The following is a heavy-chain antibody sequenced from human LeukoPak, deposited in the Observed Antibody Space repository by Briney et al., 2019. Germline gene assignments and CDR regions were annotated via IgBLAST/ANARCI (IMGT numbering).Heavy chain of an antibody. CDR3: ARGSIGYSYGHYFDY. Sequence: SETLSLTCTVSGGSISSGGYYWSWIRQHPGKGLEWIGYIYYSGSTYYNPSLKSRVTISVDTSKNQFSLKLSSVTAADTAVYYCARGSIGYSYGHYFDYWGQGTLVTVSS. J-gene: IGHJ4*02. CDR2: IYYSGST. V-gene: IGHV4-31*03. D-gene: IGHD5-18*01. CDR1: GGSISSGGYY.